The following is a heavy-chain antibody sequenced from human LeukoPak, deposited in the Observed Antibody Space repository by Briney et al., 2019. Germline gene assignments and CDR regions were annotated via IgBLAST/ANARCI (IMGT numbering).Heavy chain of an antibody. CDR2: IDPSSGGS. Sequence: GASVKVSCKASGYTFTTYFLHWVRQAPGQGLEWMGIIDPSSGGSTSAQKFQVRVTMTRDMSTSTAYMELRSLRSDDTAVYYCARDGGYRNWFDPWGQGTLVTVSS. D-gene: IGHD5-18*01. V-gene: IGHV1-46*01. CDR3: ARDGGYRNWFDP. J-gene: IGHJ5*02. CDR1: GYTFTTYF.